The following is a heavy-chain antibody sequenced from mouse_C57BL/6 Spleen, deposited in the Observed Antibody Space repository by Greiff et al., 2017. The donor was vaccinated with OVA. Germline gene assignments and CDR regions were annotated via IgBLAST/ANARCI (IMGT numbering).Heavy chain of an antibody. CDR3: ARRRGSTVNYFDY. CDR1: GYAFTNYL. CDR2: INPGSGGT. Sequence: VQLQQSGAELVRPGTSVKVSCKASGYAFTNYLIEWVKQRPGQGLEWIGVINPGSGGTNYNEKFKGKATLTADKSSSTAYMQLSSLTSEDSAVYFCARRRGSTVNYFDYWGQGTTLTVSS. J-gene: IGHJ2*01. V-gene: IGHV1-54*01. D-gene: IGHD1-1*01.